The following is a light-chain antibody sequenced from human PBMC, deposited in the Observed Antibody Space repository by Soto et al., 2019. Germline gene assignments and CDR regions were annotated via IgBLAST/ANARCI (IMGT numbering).Light chain of an antibody. J-gene: IGLJ3*02. V-gene: IGLV1-47*01. Sequence: QSVLTQPPSASGAPGQRVTISCSGSNSNIGNNYVYWYQQIPGTAPKLLIYRNDQRPSGVPDRFSGSKSGTSASLAISGLRSEDETDYSCATWDDSLSAWVFGGGTQLTVL. CDR2: RND. CDR1: NSNIGNNY. CDR3: ATWDDSLSAWV.